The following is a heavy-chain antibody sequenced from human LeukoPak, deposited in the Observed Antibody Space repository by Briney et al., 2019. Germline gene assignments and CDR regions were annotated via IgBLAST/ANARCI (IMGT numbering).Heavy chain of an antibody. V-gene: IGHV4-4*07. J-gene: IGHJ4*02. CDR1: GGSISYYY. CDR3: ASSGTIGYCSITSCSEGFDY. D-gene: IGHD2-2*01. Sequence: SETLFLSCSVSGGSISYYYWSWIRQPAGKVLEWIGRIYTSGNTNYNPSLKSRVTMSVDTSKTQSSLKLSSVTAADTAVYYCASSGTIGYCSITSCSEGFDYWGQGTLVTVSS. CDR2: IYTSGNT.